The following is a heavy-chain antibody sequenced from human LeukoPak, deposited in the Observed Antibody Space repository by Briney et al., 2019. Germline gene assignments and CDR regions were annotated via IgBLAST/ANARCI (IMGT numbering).Heavy chain of an antibody. Sequence: GGSLRLSCAASGFTFSDYYMSWIRQAPGKGLEWVSYISSSGSTIYHADSVKGRFTISRDNAKNPLYLQMNSLRAEDTAVYYCARADGSGSYLLRDYWGQGTLVTVSS. CDR1: GFTFSDYY. D-gene: IGHD1-26*01. CDR3: ARADGSGSYLLRDY. V-gene: IGHV3-11*01. CDR2: ISSSGSTI. J-gene: IGHJ4*02.